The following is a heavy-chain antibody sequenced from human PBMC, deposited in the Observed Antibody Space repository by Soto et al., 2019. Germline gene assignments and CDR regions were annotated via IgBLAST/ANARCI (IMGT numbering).Heavy chain of an antibody. D-gene: IGHD6-19*01. Sequence: ASVKVSCKASGYTFTSYYMHWVRQAPGQGLEWMGIINPSGGSTSYAQKFRGRVTMTRDTSTSTVYMELSSLRSEDTAVYYCASPPVGAVAGNEGAFDIWGQGTMVTVSS. J-gene: IGHJ3*02. CDR3: ASPPVGAVAGNEGAFDI. CDR1: GYTFTSYY. CDR2: INPSGGST. V-gene: IGHV1-46*01.